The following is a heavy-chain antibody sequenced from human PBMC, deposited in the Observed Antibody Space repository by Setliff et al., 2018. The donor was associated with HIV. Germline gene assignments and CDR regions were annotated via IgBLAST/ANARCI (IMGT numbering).Heavy chain of an antibody. CDR2: IIPMFVGTA. CDR3: ARALGISSDSNRFDY. Sequence: SVKVSCKIFGGTLSSHALSWVRQAPGQGLEWMGGIIPMFVGTANYAQKFQDRVTITADESTSTVYMELSSLRSEDTAIYYCARALGISSDSNRFDYWGQGTLVTVSS. J-gene: IGHJ4*02. CDR1: GGTLSSHA. V-gene: IGHV1-69*13. D-gene: IGHD3-22*01.